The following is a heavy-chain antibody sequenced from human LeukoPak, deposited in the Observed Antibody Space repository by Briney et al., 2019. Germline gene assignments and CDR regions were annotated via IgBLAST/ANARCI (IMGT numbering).Heavy chain of an antibody. Sequence: SETLSLTCTVSGGSISSYYWSWIRQPPGKGLEWIGYIYYSGSTNYNPSLKSRVTISVDTSKNQFSLKLSSVTAADTAVYYCARSRRADYFDYWGQGTLVTVSS. CDR1: GGSISSYY. J-gene: IGHJ4*02. CDR2: IYYSGST. V-gene: IGHV4-59*01. CDR3: ARSRRADYFDY.